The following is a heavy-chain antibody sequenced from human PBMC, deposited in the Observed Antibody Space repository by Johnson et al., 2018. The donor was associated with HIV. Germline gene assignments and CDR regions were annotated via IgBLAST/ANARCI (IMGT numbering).Heavy chain of an antibody. CDR1: GFTVSRNY. D-gene: IGHD5-18*01. CDR3: ARGGIRGYSYGPGAFDI. CDR2: IYSGSTI. J-gene: IGHJ3*02. V-gene: IGHV3-53*01. Sequence: VQLVESGGGLIQSGGSLRLSCAASGFTVSRNYMSWVRQAPGKGLEWVSVIYSGSTIYYADSVKGRFTISRDNSKNTLFMQMNSLRAEDTAVYYCARGGIRGYSYGPGAFDIWGQGTMVTVSS.